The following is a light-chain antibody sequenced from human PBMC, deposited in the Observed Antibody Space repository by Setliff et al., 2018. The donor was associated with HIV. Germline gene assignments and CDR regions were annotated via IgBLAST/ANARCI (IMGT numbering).Light chain of an antibody. CDR3: CSNTGSNTYV. CDR2: QAT. CDR1: SSDVGRYNL. J-gene: IGLJ1*01. Sequence: QSVLTQPASVSGSPGQSITISCTGTSSDVGRYNLVSWYQQHPGKAPKLMIYQATKRPSGVSNRFSGSKSGNTASLTISGPQAEDEADYYCCSNTGSNTYVFGTGTKVTVL. V-gene: IGLV2-23*01.